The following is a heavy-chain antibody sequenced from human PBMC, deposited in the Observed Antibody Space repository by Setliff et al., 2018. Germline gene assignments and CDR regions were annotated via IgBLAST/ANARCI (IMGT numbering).Heavy chain of an antibody. J-gene: IGHJ6*03. D-gene: IGHD4-4*01. V-gene: IGHV1-69*05. Sequence: GASVKVSCKAPGGTFSSYGISWVRQAPGQGLEWMGGTIPIFGTTDYAQKFQGRVTMTRDTSTSTAYMELSSLRSEDTAVYYCARADYIRYFYMDAWGKGTTVTVSS. CDR3: ARADYIRYFYMDA. CDR1: GGTFSSYG. CDR2: TIPIFGTT.